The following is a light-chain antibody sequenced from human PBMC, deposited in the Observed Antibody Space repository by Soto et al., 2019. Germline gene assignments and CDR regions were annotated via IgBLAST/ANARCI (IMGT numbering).Light chain of an antibody. Sequence: QSALTQPPSASGSPGQSVTISCTGTSSDVGAYKYVSWYQQYPGKAPKLMIYEVTKRPSGVPDRFSGSKSGNTASLTVSGLQGGDGADYYCPSYVGTDFWVLGGGTK. V-gene: IGLV2-8*01. CDR3: PSYVGTDFWV. J-gene: IGLJ3*02. CDR1: SSDVGAYKY. CDR2: EVT.